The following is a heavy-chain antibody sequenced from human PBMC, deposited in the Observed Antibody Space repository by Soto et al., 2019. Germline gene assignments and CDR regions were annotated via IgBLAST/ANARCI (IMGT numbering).Heavy chain of an antibody. CDR3: ARYTDTYYSY. Sequence: SETLSLTCTVSGGPISGYYWSWVRQPPGKGLEWIGYIHYSGSTKYNPPLKSRVTMSVDTSKNQFSLSLVSLTAADTAVYYCARYTDTYYSYWGQGTPVTVSS. CDR1: GGPISGYY. CDR2: IHYSGST. J-gene: IGHJ4*02. D-gene: IGHD1-26*01. V-gene: IGHV4-59*01.